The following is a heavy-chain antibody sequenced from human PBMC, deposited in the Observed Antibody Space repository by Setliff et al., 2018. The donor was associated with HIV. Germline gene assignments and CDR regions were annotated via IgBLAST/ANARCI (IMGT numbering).Heavy chain of an antibody. V-gene: IGHV4-31*03. D-gene: IGHD6-13*01. CDR2: IYYSGST. CDR3: ARDTRIAATGTYYFDY. CDR1: GGSISSGGYY. J-gene: IGHJ4*02. Sequence: TLSLTCTVSGGSISSGGYYRNWIRQHPGKGLEWIGYIYYSGSTYYNPSLKSRVTISVDTSKNQFSLKLSSVTAADTAVYYCARDTRIAATGTYYFDYWGQGTLVTAPQ.